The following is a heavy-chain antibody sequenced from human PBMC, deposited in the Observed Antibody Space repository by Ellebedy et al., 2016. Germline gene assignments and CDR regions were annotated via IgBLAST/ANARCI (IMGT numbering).Heavy chain of an antibody. V-gene: IGHV3-23*01. D-gene: IGHD2/OR15-2a*01. CDR1: GFTLNNYA. CDR3: VRVMYYGDTTSY. CDR2: ITGDTATT. Sequence: GESLKISCAASGFTLNNYAMTWIRQAAGEGLEWVSAITGDTATTYYADSVKGRFTISRDNAKNSLYLQMSSLRVEDTAVYYCVRVMYYGDTTSYWGRGTLVTVSP. J-gene: IGHJ4*02.